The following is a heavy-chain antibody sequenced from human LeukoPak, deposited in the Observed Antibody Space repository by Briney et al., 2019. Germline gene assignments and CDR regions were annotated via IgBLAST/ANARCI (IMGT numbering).Heavy chain of an antibody. D-gene: IGHD3-3*01. CDR3: AGGNYDFWSGYYNPSDY. CDR1: GFTFSSYG. J-gene: IGHJ4*02. Sequence: GGSLRLSCAASGFTFSSYGMHWVRQAPGKGLEWVAVISYDGSNKYYADSVKGRFTISRDNSKNTLYLQMNSLRAEDTAVYYCAGGNYDFWSGYYNPSDYWGQGTLVTVSS. V-gene: IGHV3-30*03. CDR2: ISYDGSNK.